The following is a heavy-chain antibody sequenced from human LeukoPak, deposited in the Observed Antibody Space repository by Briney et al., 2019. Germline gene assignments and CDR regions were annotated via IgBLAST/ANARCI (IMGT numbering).Heavy chain of an antibody. CDR1: GYTFTSYG. CDR3: ARGRSYSAFDI. J-gene: IGHJ3*02. CDR2: ISPYNGNT. V-gene: IGHV1-18*01. Sequence: GASVKVSCKASGYTFTSYGISWVRQAPGRGLEWMGWISPYNGNTVYAQNLQGRVIMTTDTSTTTAYMELGSLRSDDTAVYYCARGRSYSAFDIWGQGTMVTVSS. D-gene: IGHD1-26*01.